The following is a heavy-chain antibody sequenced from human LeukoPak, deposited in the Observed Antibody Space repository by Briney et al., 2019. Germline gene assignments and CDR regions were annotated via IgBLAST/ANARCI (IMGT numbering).Heavy chain of an antibody. J-gene: IGHJ3*02. CDR2: INTNSGGT. V-gene: IGHV1-2*04. CDR1: GYTFTGYY. D-gene: IGHD3-10*01. CDR3: ARGMRVYYYGSGSYKYAFDI. Sequence: ASVKVSCKASGYTFTGYYMHWVRQAPGQGLEWMGGINTNSGGTNYAQKFQGWVTMTRDTSISTAYMELSRLRSDDTAVYYCARGMRVYYYGSGSYKYAFDIWGQGTMVTVSS.